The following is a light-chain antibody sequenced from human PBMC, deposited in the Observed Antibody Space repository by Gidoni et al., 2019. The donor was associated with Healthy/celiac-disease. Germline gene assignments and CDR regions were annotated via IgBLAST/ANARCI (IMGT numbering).Light chain of an antibody. J-gene: IGKJ1*01. CDR2: DAS. CDR3: QQYNSYWT. CDR1: QSISSW. Sequence: DIQMTQSPSTLSASVGDRVTITCRASQSISSWLAWYQQNPGKAPKLLIYDASSLESGVPSRFSGSGSGTEFTLTISSLLPDDFATYYCQQYNSYWTFXXXTKVEIK. V-gene: IGKV1-5*01.